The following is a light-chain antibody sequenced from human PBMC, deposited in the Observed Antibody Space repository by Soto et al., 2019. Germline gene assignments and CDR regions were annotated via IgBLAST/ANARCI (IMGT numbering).Light chain of an antibody. V-gene: IGLV2-23*02. CDR3: CSYAGPGTYV. Sequence: QSALTQPASVSGSPGQSITISCTGTSSDIGTYNLVSWFQQHPGKAPKLVIFEVFKRPSGVSDRVSGSKSGITASLTIAGLQAEDEADYYCCSYAGPGTYVFGTGTKVTVL. J-gene: IGLJ1*01. CDR2: EVF. CDR1: SSDIGTYNL.